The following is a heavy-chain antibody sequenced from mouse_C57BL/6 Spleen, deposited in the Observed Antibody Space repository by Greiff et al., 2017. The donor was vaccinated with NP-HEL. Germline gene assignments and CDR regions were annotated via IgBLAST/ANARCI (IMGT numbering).Heavy chain of an antibody. CDR1: GFTFSSYA. V-gene: IGHV5-4*01. CDR2: ISDGGSYT. CDR3: AREEGYYGFAY. Sequence: EVMLVESGGGLVKPGGSLKLSCAASGFTFSSYAMSWVRQTPEKRLEWVATISDGGSYTYYPDNVKGRFPISRDNAKNNLYLQMSHLKSEDTAMYYCAREEGYYGFAYWGQGTLVTVSA. D-gene: IGHD1-1*02. J-gene: IGHJ3*01.